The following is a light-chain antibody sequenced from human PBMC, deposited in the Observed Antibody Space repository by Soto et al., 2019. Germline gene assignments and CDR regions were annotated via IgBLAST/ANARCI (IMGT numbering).Light chain of an antibody. Sequence: DIVLTQSPGTLSLSPGEGATLSCRPSQSVGTNYISWYQQKSGQAPRLLIYDASRRATGIPDRFSGSASGTDFTLTISRLEPEDFAVYYCHQYDSSPLTFGGGTKVEIK. CDR2: DAS. CDR1: QSVGTNY. V-gene: IGKV3-20*01. CDR3: HQYDSSPLT. J-gene: IGKJ4*01.